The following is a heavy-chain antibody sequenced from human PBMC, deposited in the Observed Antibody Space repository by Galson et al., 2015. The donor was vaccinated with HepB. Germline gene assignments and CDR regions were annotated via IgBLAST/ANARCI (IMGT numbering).Heavy chain of an antibody. D-gene: IGHD1-26*01. CDR2: FDPEDGET. V-gene: IGHV1-24*01. CDR3: ATRGSYHLDEWELQVPFDY. Sequence: SVKASCKVSGYTLTELSMHWVRQAPGKGLEWMGGFDPEDGETIYAQKFQGRVTMTEDTSTDTAYMGLSSLRSEDTAVYYCATRGSYHLDEWELQVPFDYWGQGTLVTVSS. CDR1: GYTLTELS. J-gene: IGHJ4*02.